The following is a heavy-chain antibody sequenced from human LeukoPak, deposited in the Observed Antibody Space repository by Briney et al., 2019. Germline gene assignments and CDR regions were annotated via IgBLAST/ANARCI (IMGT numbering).Heavy chain of an antibody. D-gene: IGHD6-13*01. CDR3: ARFPVSRYFDL. J-gene: IGHJ2*01. Sequence: PSETLSLTCTVTGGSISTHYWSWIRQPPGKGLEWIGYLYYSGRPNYNPPLKSRVTISGDTSKNQFPLKLSSVTAADTAVYYCARFPVSRYFDLWGRGTLVTVSS. V-gene: IGHV4-59*11. CDR1: GGSISTHY. CDR2: LYYSGRP.